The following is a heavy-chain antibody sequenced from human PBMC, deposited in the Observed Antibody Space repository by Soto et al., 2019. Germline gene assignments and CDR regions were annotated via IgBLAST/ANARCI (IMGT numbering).Heavy chain of an antibody. CDR1: GFTFSSYG. CDR2: IWYDGSNK. Sequence: GGSLRLSCAASGFTFSSYGMHWVRQAPGKGLEWVAVIWYDGSNKYYADSVKGRFTISRDNSKNTLYLQMNSLRAEDTAVYYCARHYYDSSGYYPFDYWGQGTLVTVSS. CDR3: ARHYYDSSGYYPFDY. J-gene: IGHJ4*02. D-gene: IGHD3-22*01. V-gene: IGHV3-33*01.